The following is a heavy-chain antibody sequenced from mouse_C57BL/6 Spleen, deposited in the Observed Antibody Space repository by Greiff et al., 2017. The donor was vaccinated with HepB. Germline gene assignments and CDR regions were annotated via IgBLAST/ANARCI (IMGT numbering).Heavy chain of an antibody. CDR2: ISDGGSYT. V-gene: IGHV5-4*01. D-gene: IGHD1-1*01. CDR1: GFTFSSYA. J-gene: IGHJ3*01. Sequence: EVQLVESGGGLVKPGGSLKLSCAASGFTFSSYAISWVRQTPEKRLEWVATISDGGSYTYYPDNVKGRFTISRDNAKNNLYLQMSHLKSEDTAMYYCARDPPNYYGSSPSGFAYWGQGTLVTVSA. CDR3: ARDPPNYYGSSPSGFAY.